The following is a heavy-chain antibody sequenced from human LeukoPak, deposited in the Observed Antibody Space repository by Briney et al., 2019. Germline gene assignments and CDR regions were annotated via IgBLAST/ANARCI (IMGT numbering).Heavy chain of an antibody. Sequence: ASVKVSCKASGYTFSDYSMHWVRQAPGQGLEWMGWIIPNSGDTNYAQKFQGRVTMTRDTSISTAYLELRGLKSDDTAVYYCATPFTPFGYWGQGTLVTVSS. V-gene: IGHV1-2*02. CDR1: GYTFSDYS. CDR2: IIPNSGDT. CDR3: ATPFTPFGY. J-gene: IGHJ4*02.